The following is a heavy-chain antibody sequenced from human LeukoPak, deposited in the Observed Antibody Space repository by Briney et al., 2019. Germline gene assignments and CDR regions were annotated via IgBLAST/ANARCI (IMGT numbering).Heavy chain of an antibody. CDR2: ISSSSSYT. CDR3: ARDMHVAVAGTTYYGMDV. J-gene: IGHJ6*02. CDR1: GFTFSSDG. D-gene: IGHD6-19*01. V-gene: IGHV3-21*05. Sequence: EGSLRLSCAASGFTFSSDGMSWVRQAPGKGLEWVSYISSSSSYTNYADSVKGRFTISRDNAKNSLYLQMNSLRAEDTAVYYCARDMHVAVAGTTYYGMDVWGQGTTVTVSS.